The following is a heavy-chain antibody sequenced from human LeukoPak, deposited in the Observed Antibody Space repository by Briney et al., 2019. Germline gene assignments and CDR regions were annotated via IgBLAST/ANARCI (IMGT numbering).Heavy chain of an antibody. J-gene: IGHJ4*02. D-gene: IGHD6-19*01. Sequence: GGSLRLSCVASGFTFKNFAMHWVRQAPGKGLEYVSALHSDGATTYYADSVKGRFIISRDNSKNPVYLQMGSLRSEDMGVYYCARARRSGQQSYYFDYWGQGTPVTVSS. CDR2: LHSDGATT. CDR1: GFTFKNFA. CDR3: ARARRSGQQSYYFDY. V-gene: IGHV3-64*02.